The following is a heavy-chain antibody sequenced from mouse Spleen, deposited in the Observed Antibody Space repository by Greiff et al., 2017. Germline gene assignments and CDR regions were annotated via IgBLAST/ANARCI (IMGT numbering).Heavy chain of an antibody. CDR1: GFTFSDYG. CDR2: ISSGSSTI. CDR3: ARPTANWAFAY. D-gene: IGHD4-1*01. V-gene: IGHV5-17*01. Sequence: EVKLVESGGGLVKPGGSLKLSCAASGFTFSDYGMHWVRQAPEKGLEWVAYISSGSSTIYYADTVKGRFTISRDNAKNTLFLQMTSLRSEDTAMYYCARPTANWAFAYWGQGTLVTVSA. J-gene: IGHJ3*01.